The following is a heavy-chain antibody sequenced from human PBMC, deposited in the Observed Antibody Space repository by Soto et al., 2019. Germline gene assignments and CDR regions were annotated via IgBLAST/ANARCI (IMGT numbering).Heavy chain of an antibody. V-gene: IGHV4-30-4*01. J-gene: IGHJ4*02. D-gene: IGHD2-15*01. Sequence: QVQLQESGPGLVKPSQTLSLTCTVSGGSISSGDYYWSWIRQPPGKGLEWIGYIYYSGSTYYNPSLKGRVTLSVDTSKHQFSLKLSSVTAADTAVYYCARVADCSGGRCYFSVDYWGQGTLVTVSS. CDR1: GGSISSGDYY. CDR3: ARVADCSGGRCYFSVDY. CDR2: IYYSGST.